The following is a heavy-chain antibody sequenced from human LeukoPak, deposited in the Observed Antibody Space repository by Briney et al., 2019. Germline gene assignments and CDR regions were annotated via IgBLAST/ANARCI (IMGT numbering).Heavy chain of an antibody. CDR3: AAGYCSSTSCSEFDY. D-gene: IGHD2-2*03. Sequence: ASVKVSCKASGYTFTIYGISWVRQAPGQGLEWMGWISTYNGNTNNAQKLQGRVTMTTDTSTITAYMELRSLRSDDTAVYYCAAGYCSSTSCSEFDYWGQGTLVTVSS. CDR1: GYTFTIYG. V-gene: IGHV1-18*01. J-gene: IGHJ4*02. CDR2: ISTYNGNT.